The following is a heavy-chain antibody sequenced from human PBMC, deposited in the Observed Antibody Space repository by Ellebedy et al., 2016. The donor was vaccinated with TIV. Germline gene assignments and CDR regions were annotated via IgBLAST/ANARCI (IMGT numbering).Heavy chain of an antibody. CDR1: GFSFSSFW. V-gene: IGHV3-7*01. D-gene: IGHD3-10*01. CDR2: IKGDGSET. J-gene: IGHJ5*02. CDR3: ARQVASGRFDP. Sequence: GGSLRLSCAASGFSFSSFWMSWFRQAPGKGPEWVGNIKGDGSETYFEDSVRGRFTISRDNARNSLSLQMNSLRAEDTAVYYCARQVASGRFDPWGQGTLVTVSS.